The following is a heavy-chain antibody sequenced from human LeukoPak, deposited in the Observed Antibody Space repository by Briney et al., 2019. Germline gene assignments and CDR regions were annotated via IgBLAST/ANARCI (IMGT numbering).Heavy chain of an antibody. D-gene: IGHD2-15*01. V-gene: IGHV3-23*01. Sequence: GGSLRLSCAASGFTFSTYAMTWVRQAPGKGLEWVSTISGNSHSTYYADSVKGRFTTSRDNSKKTLYLQMNSLRAEDTAVYNCAKTSGSFWYFDLWGRGTLVTVSS. CDR2: ISGNSHST. J-gene: IGHJ2*01. CDR1: GFTFSTYA. CDR3: AKTSGSFWYFDL.